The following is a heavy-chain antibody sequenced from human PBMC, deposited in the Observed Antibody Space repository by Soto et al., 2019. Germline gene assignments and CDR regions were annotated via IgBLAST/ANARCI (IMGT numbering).Heavy chain of an antibody. D-gene: IGHD3-3*01. V-gene: IGHV3-23*01. CDR2: ISGSGGST. Sequence: GGSLRLSCAASGFTFSSYAMSWVRQAPGKGLEWVSAISGSGGSTYYADSVKGRFTISRDNSKNTLYLQMNSLRAEDTAVYYCARGNTIFGEVNDAFDIWGQGTMVTVSS. CDR3: ARGNTIFGEVNDAFDI. CDR1: GFTFSSYA. J-gene: IGHJ3*02.